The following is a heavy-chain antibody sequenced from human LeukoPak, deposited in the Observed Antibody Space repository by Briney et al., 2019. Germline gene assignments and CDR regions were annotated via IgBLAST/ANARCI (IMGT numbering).Heavy chain of an antibody. CDR3: AGEDGGNPGYYYDTVV. CDR2: IIPIFGIA. Sequence: GPSVNLSCKVSVGTLSSYAISWVRQAPAQGLEWMGRIIPIFGIANYAQKFQGRVTITADKSTSTAYMELSSLRSEDTAVYYCAGEDGGNPGYYYDTVVWCQGTTVTVSS. V-gene: IGHV1-69*04. D-gene: IGHD4-23*01. CDR1: VGTLSSYA. J-gene: IGHJ6*02.